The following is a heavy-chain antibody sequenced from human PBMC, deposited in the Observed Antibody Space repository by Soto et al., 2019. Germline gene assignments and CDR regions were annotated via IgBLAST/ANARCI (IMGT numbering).Heavy chain of an antibody. CDR1: GVSISSHDW. D-gene: IGHD6-13*01. Sequence: QVQLQESGPGLVKPSGTLSLTCAVSGVSISSHDWWTWVRQPPGKGLEWIAESHQSGNTNYISSHKSRVTISVDKSKNRFSPNLSSLSVADPAAYYCVTRDTSRFYWGQGTLVTVSS. CDR3: VTRDTSRFY. CDR2: SHQSGNT. J-gene: IGHJ4*02. V-gene: IGHV4-4*02.